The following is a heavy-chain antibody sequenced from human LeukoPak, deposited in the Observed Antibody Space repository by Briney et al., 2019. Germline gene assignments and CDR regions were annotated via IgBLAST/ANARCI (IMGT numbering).Heavy chain of an antibody. CDR2: IYYTGTT. D-gene: IGHD3-10*01. CDR1: GGSIDNHY. J-gene: IGHJ4*02. Sequence: SETLSLTCTVSGGSIDNHYWSWIRQSPEKGLEWIAYIYYTGTTYYNPSLKSRVTISVDTSNNYFSLNMRSVTAADTAVYYCARGPNYYNSYDSWGEGTLATVSS. V-gene: IGHV4-59*11. CDR3: ARGPNYYNSYDS.